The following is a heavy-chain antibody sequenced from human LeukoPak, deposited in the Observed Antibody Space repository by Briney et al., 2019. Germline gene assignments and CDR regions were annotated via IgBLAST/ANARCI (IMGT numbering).Heavy chain of an antibody. Sequence: GASVEVSCKASGYTFTSYYMHWVRQAPGQGLEWMGIINPSGGSTSYAQKFQGRVTMTRDMSTSTVSMELSSLRSEDTAVYYCARGDRGSYYLDWGQGTLVTVSS. CDR2: INPSGGST. CDR3: ARGDRGSYYLD. J-gene: IGHJ4*02. V-gene: IGHV1-46*01. CDR1: GYTFTSYY. D-gene: IGHD1-26*01.